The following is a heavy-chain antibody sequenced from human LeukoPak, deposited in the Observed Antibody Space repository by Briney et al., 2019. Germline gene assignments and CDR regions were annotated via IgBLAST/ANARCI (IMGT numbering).Heavy chain of an antibody. D-gene: IGHD1-26*01. CDR2: INPNSGGT. Sequence: ASVKVSCKASGYTFTGYYMHWARQAPGQGLEWMGWINPNSGGTNYAQKFQGRVTMTRDTSISTAYMELSRLRSDDTAVYYCARKPRGSYWVDYWGQGTLVTVSS. CDR3: ARKPRGSYWVDY. V-gene: IGHV1-2*02. CDR1: GYTFTGYY. J-gene: IGHJ4*02.